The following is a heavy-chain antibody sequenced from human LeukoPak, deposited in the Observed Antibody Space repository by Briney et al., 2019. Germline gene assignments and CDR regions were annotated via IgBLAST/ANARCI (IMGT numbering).Heavy chain of an antibody. V-gene: IGHV3-21*01. D-gene: IGHD3-22*01. Sequence: GGSLRLSCAASGFTFSSYCRNWVRQAPGQGLEWVSSISSSSSYIYYADLLKGRFNISTDNAKNSMYLQMNNLRAEEKAVYYCARGGDSSGYYYVYYFDYWGQGTLVTVSS. J-gene: IGHJ4*02. CDR2: ISSSSSYI. CDR3: ARGGDSSGYYYVYYFDY. CDR1: GFTFSSYC.